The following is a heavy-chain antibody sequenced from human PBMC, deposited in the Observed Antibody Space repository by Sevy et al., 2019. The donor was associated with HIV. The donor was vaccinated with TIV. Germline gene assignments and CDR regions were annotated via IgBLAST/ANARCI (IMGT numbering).Heavy chain of an antibody. D-gene: IGHD2-8*01. Sequence: GGSLRLSCAASGFTFSSYAMSWVRQAPGKGLEWASAISGSGGSTYYADSVKGRFTISRDNSKNTLYLQMNSLRAEDTAVYYCAKKAAMGSRYYYYYMDVWGKGTTVTVSS. V-gene: IGHV3-23*01. CDR1: GFTFSSYA. CDR2: ISGSGGST. CDR3: AKKAAMGSRYYYYYMDV. J-gene: IGHJ6*03.